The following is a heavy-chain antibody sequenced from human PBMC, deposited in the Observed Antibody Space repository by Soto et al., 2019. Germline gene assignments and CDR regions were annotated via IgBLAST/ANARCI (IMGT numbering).Heavy chain of an antibody. CDR1: GGSISSGDYY. CDR2: IYYSGST. J-gene: IGHJ6*02. D-gene: IGHD4-17*01. V-gene: IGHV4-30-4*01. CDR3: ARDRDYGDYYYGMDV. Sequence: QVQLQESGPGLVKPSQTLSLTCTVSGGSISSGDYYWSWIRQPPGKGLEWIGYIYYSGSTYYNPSHKSRVTISVDTSKNQFSRKLSSVTAADTAVYYCARDRDYGDYYYGMDVWGQGTTVTVSS.